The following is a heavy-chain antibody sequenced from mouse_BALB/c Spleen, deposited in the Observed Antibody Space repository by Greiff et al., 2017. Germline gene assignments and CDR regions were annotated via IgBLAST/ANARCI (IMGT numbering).Heavy chain of an antibody. CDR1: GFNIKDTY. V-gene: IGHV14-3*02. J-gene: IGHJ1*01. D-gene: IGHD1-1*02. CDR2: IDPANGNT. Sequence: EVQLQQSGAELVKPGASVKLSCTASGFNIKDTYMHWVKQRPEQGLEWIGRIDPANGNTKYDPKFQGKATITADTSSNTAYLQLSSLTSEDTAVYYCARSYYGHWYFDVWGAGTTVTVSS. CDR3: ARSYYGHWYFDV.